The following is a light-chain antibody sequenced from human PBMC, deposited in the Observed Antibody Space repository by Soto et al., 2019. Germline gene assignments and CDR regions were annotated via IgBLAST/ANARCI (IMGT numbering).Light chain of an antibody. CDR1: NGDVGSYDL. V-gene: IGLV2-23*02. Sequence: QSALTQPASVSGSPGQSITISCTGTNGDVGSYDLVSWYQRYPGEAPKLIIYEVNKRPSGISNRFSGSKSGNTASLTISGLQAEDEADYFCCSSAPESTYVFGTGTKV. J-gene: IGLJ1*01. CDR2: EVN. CDR3: CSSAPESTYV.